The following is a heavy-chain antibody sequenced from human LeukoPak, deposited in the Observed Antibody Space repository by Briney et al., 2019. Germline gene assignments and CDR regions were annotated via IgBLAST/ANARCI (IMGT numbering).Heavy chain of an antibody. CDR3: ARTTEGRYTYGYFYYYYMDV. CDR1: GGSISSSSYF. V-gene: IGHV4-39*07. D-gene: IGHD5-18*01. Sequence: SETLSLTCTVSGGSISSSSYFWAWIRQPPGKGLEWIGSIYYSGSTYYNPSLNSRVTISVDTSKNQFSLKLSSVTAADTAVYYCARTTEGRYTYGYFYYYYMDVWGKGTTVTISS. CDR2: IYYSGST. J-gene: IGHJ6*03.